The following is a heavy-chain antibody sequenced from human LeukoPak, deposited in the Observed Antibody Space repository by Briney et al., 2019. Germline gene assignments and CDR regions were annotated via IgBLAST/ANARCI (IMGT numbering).Heavy chain of an antibody. J-gene: IGHJ3*02. D-gene: IGHD6-19*01. Sequence: PSETLSLTCAVYGGSFSGYYWSWIRQPPGKGLEWIGEINHSGSTNYNPSLKSRVTISVDTSKNQFSLKLSSVTAADTAVYYCARGKGYSSGWYGAFDIWGQGTMVTVSS. CDR1: GGSFSGYY. CDR3: ARGKGYSSGWYGAFDI. CDR2: INHSGST. V-gene: IGHV4-34*01.